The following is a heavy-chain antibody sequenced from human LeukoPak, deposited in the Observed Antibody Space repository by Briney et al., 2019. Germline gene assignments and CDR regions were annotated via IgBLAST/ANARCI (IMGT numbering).Heavy chain of an antibody. J-gene: IGHJ4*02. CDR3: ARSGSYYYDSSTKRGFDY. CDR1: GGSIRSDGYY. CDR2: IYHNGDT. Sequence: SETLSLTCTVSGGSIRSDGYYWSWVRQHPGRGLEWIGFIYHNGDTYYNPSLKSRITISVDTSKNQFSLKLNSVTAADTAVYYCARSGSYYYDSSTKRGFDYWGQGTLVTVSS. D-gene: IGHD3-22*01. V-gene: IGHV4-31*03.